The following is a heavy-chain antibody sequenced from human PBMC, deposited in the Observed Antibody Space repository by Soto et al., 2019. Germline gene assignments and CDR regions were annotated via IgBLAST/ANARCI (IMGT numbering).Heavy chain of an antibody. D-gene: IGHD2-8*01. CDR3: ARDIESVTAKHFFYYYAMDV. Sequence: ASVKVSCKASGFTFSNYGLNWVRQAPGQGLEWMGWVSANNGHTNYAQNLQGRVSMTTDTSTSTAYMELRGLTFDDTAVYYCARDIESVTAKHFFYYYAMDVWGQGATVTVSS. J-gene: IGHJ6*02. V-gene: IGHV1-18*01. CDR2: VSANNGHT. CDR1: GFTFSNYG.